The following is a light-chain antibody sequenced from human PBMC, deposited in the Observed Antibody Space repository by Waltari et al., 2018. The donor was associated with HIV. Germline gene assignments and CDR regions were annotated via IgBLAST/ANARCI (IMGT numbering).Light chain of an antibody. J-gene: IGLJ1*01. CDR2: KDS. CDR1: TLADQY. V-gene: IGLV3-25*03. Sequence: SSELTQPPSVSVSPGQTVRTTGYGETLADQYVSWEQQKSGQAPVLVMDKDSEMPSGIPERFYGSTAGTTVTLIISGGQAEDEADYYCQSVDSKDSHYVFGTGTKVTVL. CDR3: QSVDSKDSHYV.